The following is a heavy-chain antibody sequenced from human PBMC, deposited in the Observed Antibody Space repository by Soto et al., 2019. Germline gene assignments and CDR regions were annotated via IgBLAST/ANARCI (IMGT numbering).Heavy chain of an antibody. Sequence: QVQLQESSPGLVKSSETLSLTCTVSGGSMSRYYWSWIRQPPGKGLELIGYIYSGGSTFYNPSLNNRFSISLDMPKNQFPLRLSSVTAADTAVYYCARAPRSADCFDYGRQGTLETLSS. CDR3: ARAPRSADCFDY. J-gene: IGHJ4*02. D-gene: IGHD1-26*01. CDR2: IYSGGST. V-gene: IGHV4-59*01. CDR1: GGSMSRYY.